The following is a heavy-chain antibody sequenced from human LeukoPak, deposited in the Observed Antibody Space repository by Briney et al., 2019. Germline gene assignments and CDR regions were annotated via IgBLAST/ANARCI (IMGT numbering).Heavy chain of an antibody. D-gene: IGHD5-24*01. V-gene: IGHV3-11*05. J-gene: IGHJ4*02. CDR3: ARGELATIDY. CDR1: GFTFSDYY. Sequence: PGGSLRLSCAASGFTFSDYYMSWIRQAPGKGLEWVSYISSSSSYTNYADSVKGRFTIPRDNAKNSLNLQMNSLRAEDTAVYYCARGELATIDYWGQGTLVTVSS. CDR2: ISSSSSYT.